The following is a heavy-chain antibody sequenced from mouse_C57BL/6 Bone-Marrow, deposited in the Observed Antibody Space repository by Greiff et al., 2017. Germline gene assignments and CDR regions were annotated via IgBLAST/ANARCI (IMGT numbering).Heavy chain of an antibody. CDR3: SRPPFAS. Sequence: QVQLQQSGAELARPGASVKLSCKASGYTFTSYGISWVKQRTGQGLEWIGEIYPRSGNTYYNEKFNVKATMTADKSSSTAYLELLCLTSEASAVYFSSRPPFASWGQGSLVTVSA. CDR2: IYPRSGNT. J-gene: IGHJ3*01. V-gene: IGHV1-81*01. CDR1: GYTFTSYG.